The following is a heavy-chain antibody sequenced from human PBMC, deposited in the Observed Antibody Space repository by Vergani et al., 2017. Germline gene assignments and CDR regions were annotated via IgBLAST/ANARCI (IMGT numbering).Heavy chain of an antibody. V-gene: IGHV1-46*03. CDR3: TRGDVVRGIDFDY. D-gene: IGHD3-10*01. CDR2: INTSDGGS. Sequence: QVQLVQSGAEVKRPGASVKISCKASGFTFTNYYIHWVRQAPGQGLERMGIINTSDGGSTYGQKFQGRVSMTTDTSTSTVYLELNNVRPEDTALYFCTRGDVVRGIDFDYWGQGTQVIVSS. CDR1: GFTFTNYY. J-gene: IGHJ4*02.